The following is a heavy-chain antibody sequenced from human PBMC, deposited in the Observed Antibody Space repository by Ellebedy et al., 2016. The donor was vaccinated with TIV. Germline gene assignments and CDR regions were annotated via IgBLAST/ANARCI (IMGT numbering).Heavy chain of an antibody. D-gene: IGHD3-10*01. V-gene: IGHV3-21*01. J-gene: IGHJ4*02. CDR2: ISSSSGYI. Sequence: GESLKISXAASGFTFSSYSMNWVRQAPGKGLEWVSSISSSSGYIYYADSVKGRFTISRDNAKNSLYLQMNSLRAEDTAVYYCARDPRGDWGQGTLVTVSS. CDR3: ARDPRGD. CDR1: GFTFSSYS.